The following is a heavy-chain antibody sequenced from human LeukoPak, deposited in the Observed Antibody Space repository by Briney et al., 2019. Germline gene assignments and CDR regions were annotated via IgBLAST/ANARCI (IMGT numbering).Heavy chain of an antibody. D-gene: IGHD6-19*01. V-gene: IGHV3-64*01. CDR1: GFTFSSYA. CDR2: INTNGGYA. Sequence: GGSLRLSCAASGFTFSSYAMHWVRQAPGKGLEYVSAINTNGGYAYYANSVKGRFTISRDNSNNTLYLEMGSLRAEDMAVYYCARGSRDSSGWSKPFDYWGQGTLVTVSS. J-gene: IGHJ4*02. CDR3: ARGSRDSSGWSKPFDY.